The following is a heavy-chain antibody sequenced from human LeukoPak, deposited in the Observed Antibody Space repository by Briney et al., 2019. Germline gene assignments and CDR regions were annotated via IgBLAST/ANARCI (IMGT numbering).Heavy chain of an antibody. CDR2: IYPGDSDT. J-gene: IGHJ4*02. V-gene: IGHV5-51*01. D-gene: IGHD7-27*01. CDR1: GYSFTSYW. Sequence: GESLKISCKGSGYSFTSYWIGWVRQMPGKGLEWMGIIYPGDSDTRYSPSFQGQVTISADKSISTAYLQWSSLKASDTAMYYCARVPFRNWGSGHRNFFDYWGQGTLVSVSS. CDR3: ARVPFRNWGSGHRNFFDY.